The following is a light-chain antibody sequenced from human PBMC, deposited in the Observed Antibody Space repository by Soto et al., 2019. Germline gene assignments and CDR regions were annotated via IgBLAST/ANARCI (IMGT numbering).Light chain of an antibody. Sequence: QSALTQPPSASGSPGQSVTISCTGTSSDVGAYKYVSWYQQYPGKAPKLMIYEVTKRPSGVPDRFSGSKSGNTASLTVSGLXXXXXADYYCTSYVGNDIWVFGGGTKLTVL. V-gene: IGLV2-8*01. J-gene: IGLJ3*02. CDR3: TSYVGNDIWV. CDR2: EVT. CDR1: SSDVGAYKY.